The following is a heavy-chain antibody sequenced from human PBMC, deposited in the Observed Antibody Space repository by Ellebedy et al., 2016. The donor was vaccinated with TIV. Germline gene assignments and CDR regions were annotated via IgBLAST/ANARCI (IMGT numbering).Heavy chain of an antibody. CDR3: ARGNYVVHQ. J-gene: IGHJ4*02. CDR1: GYTFTAYH. Sequence: ASVQVSCKASGYTFTAYHIHWVRQAPGQGLEWMGWIYPYSGGTNYAPKFQGRVTMTRDTSINTVYMELSALKSDDTAVYYCARGNYVVHQWGQGTLVTVSS. D-gene: IGHD1-7*01. V-gene: IGHV1-2*02. CDR2: IYPYSGGT.